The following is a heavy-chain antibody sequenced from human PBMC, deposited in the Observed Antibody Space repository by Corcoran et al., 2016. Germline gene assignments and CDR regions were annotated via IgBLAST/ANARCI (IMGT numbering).Heavy chain of an antibody. J-gene: IGHJ6*02. CDR2: INHSGST. V-gene: IGHV4-34*01. CDR1: GGSFSGYY. Sequence: QVQLQQWGAGLLKPSETLSLTCAVYGGSFSGYYWRWIRQPPGKALEWIGEINHSGSTNYNPSLKSRVTISVDTSKNQFSLKLSSVTASDTAVYYCARVTRCEYSYGRDYYDGMDVWGQGTTVTVSS. CDR3: ARVTRCEYSYGRDYYDGMDV. D-gene: IGHD5-18*01.